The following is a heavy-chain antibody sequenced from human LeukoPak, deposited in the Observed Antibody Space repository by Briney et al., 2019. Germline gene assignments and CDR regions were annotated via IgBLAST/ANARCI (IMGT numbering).Heavy chain of an antibody. Sequence: GRSLRLSCAASGFSFKNYAMHWVRQDPGKGLEWVAAVYYDGTDKYYADSVKGRFTISRDNAQNTLYLQMNSLRADDTAVYYCARDMWGGYFDYWGQGTLVTVSS. V-gene: IGHV3-33*01. J-gene: IGHJ4*02. D-gene: IGHD3-16*01. CDR3: ARDMWGGYFDY. CDR1: GFSFKNYA. CDR2: VYYDGTDK.